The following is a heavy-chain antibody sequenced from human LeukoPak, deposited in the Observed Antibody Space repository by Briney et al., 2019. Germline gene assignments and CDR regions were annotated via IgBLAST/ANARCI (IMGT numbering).Heavy chain of an antibody. D-gene: IGHD3-3*01. CDR1: GFTFSRFN. CDR3: ARDSLIFGVVTTFDY. J-gene: IGHJ4*02. CDR2: ISTTGTI. V-gene: IGHV3-48*02. Sequence: GGSLRLSCAASGFTFSRFNMNWLRQAPGKGLEWLSYISTTGTIYYAESVKGRFSISRDNAKNSLYLQMNSLRHEDTAVYYCARDSLIFGVVTTFDYWGQGTLVTVSS.